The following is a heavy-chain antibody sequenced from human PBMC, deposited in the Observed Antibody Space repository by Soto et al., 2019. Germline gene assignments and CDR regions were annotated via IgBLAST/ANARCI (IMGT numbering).Heavy chain of an antibody. Sequence: ASVKVSCKASGGTFSSYAISWVRQAPGQGLEWMGWINPSSGGTEFAEKFQGRVTVTRDTSIRTVFLELNSLTSDDTGVYFCARDFRTYSHCADVWGQGTAVTVSS. CDR1: GGTFSSYA. CDR3: ARDFRTYSHCADV. V-gene: IGHV1-2*02. CDR2: INPSSGGT. J-gene: IGHJ6*02. D-gene: IGHD2-21*01.